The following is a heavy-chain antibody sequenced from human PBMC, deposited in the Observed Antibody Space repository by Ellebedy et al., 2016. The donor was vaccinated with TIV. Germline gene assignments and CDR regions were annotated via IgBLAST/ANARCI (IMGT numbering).Heavy chain of an antibody. Sequence: GESLKISCAASGFTFGCCAMSWVRQAPGKGLEWVSVISNGGDTTYADSVKGRFTISSDNSKNTLYLQMNSLRADDTAIYYCAKLGGVLSWYADYWGLGTLVTVSS. V-gene: IGHV3-23*01. CDR3: AKLGGVLSWYADY. D-gene: IGHD6-13*01. J-gene: IGHJ4*02. CDR2: ISNGGDTT. CDR1: GFTFGCCA.